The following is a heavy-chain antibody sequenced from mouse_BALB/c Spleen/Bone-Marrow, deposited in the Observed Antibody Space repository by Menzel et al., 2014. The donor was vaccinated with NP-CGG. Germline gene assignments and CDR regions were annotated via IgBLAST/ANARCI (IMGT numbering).Heavy chain of an antibody. D-gene: IGHD2-1*01. CDR3: ARGNYGNYVDYFDY. V-gene: IGHV5-6-3*01. CDR1: GFTFSSYG. J-gene: IGHJ2*01. Sequence: EVKVVESGGGLVQPGGSLKLSCAASGFTFSSYGMSWVRQTPDKRLELVASINSNGGSTYYPDSVKGRFTISRDNAKNTLSLLMSSLKSEDTAMYYCARGNYGNYVDYFDYWGQGTTLTVSS. CDR2: INSNGGST.